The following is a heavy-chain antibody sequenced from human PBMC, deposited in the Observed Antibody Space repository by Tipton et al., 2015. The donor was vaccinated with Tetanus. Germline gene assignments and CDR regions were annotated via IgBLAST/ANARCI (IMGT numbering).Heavy chain of an antibody. CDR2: IYYTGST. Sequence: TLSLTCSVSGGAITPYFWSWIRQPPGKGLEWIGYIYYTGSTYYNPSLSSRVASSRDLSTNQISLKLRSVTAVDTAVYYCARGSPPYNGSFYWNDLWGQGTQVTVSS. J-gene: IGHJ4*02. D-gene: IGHD1-26*01. CDR1: GGAITPYF. CDR3: ARGSPPYNGSFYWNDL. V-gene: IGHV4-59*01.